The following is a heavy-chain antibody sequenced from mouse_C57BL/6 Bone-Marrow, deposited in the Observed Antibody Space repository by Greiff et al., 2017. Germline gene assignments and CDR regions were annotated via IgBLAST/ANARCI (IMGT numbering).Heavy chain of an antibody. CDR1: GFTFSDYG. CDR2: ISSGSSTL. D-gene: IGHD1-1*01. J-gene: IGHJ4*01. V-gene: IGHV5-17*01. Sequence: EVKLVESGGGLVKPGGSLKLSCAASGFTFSDYGMHWVRQAPEKGLEWVAYISSGSSTLYYADTVKGRFTIPRDHATNTLFLHITRLTSEDTAMYYCAINCYGSPSYAMAYWGQGTSVTVSS. CDR3: AINCYGSPSYAMAY.